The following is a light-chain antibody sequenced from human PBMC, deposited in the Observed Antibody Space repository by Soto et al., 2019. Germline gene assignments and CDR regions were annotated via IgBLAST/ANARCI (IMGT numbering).Light chain of an antibody. J-gene: IGKJ2*01. CDR1: QSVSSY. Sequence: EIVLTQSPATLSLSPGERATLSCRASQSVSSYLAWYQQKPGQAPRLLIYDAPNRATGIPARFSGSGSGTDFTLTISSLEPEDFAVYYCQQRSNWPSGYTFGQGTKLEIK. CDR3: QQRSNWPSGYT. CDR2: DAP. V-gene: IGKV3-11*01.